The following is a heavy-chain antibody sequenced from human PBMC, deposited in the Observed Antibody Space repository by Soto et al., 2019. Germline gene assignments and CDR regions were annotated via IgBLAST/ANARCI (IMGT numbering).Heavy chain of an antibody. Sequence: LRLSCAASGFTFNTFWMSWVRQSPGKGLEWVANIKHDGSETYYVDSVKGRFTISRDNAKNSLFLQMNTLRTEDTAVYYCARDFATHCSGSTCYPYAYWGQGALFTVSS. CDR1: GFTFNTFW. D-gene: IGHD2-15*01. CDR3: ARDFATHCSGSTCYPYAY. V-gene: IGHV3-7*03. J-gene: IGHJ4*02. CDR2: IKHDGSET.